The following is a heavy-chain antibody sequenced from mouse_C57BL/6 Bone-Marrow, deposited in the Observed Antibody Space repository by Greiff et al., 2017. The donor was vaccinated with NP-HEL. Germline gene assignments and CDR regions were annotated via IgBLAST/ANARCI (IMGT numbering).Heavy chain of an antibody. J-gene: IGHJ4*01. CDR2: IHPNSGST. Sequence: QVQLQQPGAELVKPGASVKLSCKASGYTFTSYWMHWVKQRPGQGLEWIGMIHPNSGSTNYNEKFKSKATLTVDKSSSTDYMKLSSLTSEDSAVYYCARSLYYDLYYAMDYWGQGTSVTVSS. CDR1: GYTFTSYW. D-gene: IGHD2-4*01. V-gene: IGHV1-64*01. CDR3: ARSLYYDLYYAMDY.